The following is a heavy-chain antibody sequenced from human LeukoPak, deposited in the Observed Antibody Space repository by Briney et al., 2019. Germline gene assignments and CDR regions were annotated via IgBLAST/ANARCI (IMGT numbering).Heavy chain of an antibody. CDR3: ARVLLLEGSNKGYFDS. J-gene: IGHJ4*02. D-gene: IGHD2-8*01. V-gene: IGHV3-21*01. Sequence: SVKGRFTISRDNAKNSLYLQMDSLRAEDTAVYYCARVLLLEGSNKGYFDSWGQGTLVTVSS.